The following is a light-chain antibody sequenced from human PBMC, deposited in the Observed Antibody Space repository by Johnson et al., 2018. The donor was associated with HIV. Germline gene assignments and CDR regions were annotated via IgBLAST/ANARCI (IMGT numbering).Light chain of an antibody. V-gene: IGLV1-51*02. CDR3: GTWDTSLSVYV. J-gene: IGLJ1*01. CDR2: ENN. CDR1: SSNIGNNY. Sequence: QSVLTQPPSVSAAPGQKVSISCSGSSSNIGNNYVSWYQQLPGTAPKLLIYENNKRPSGIPDRFSGSKSHTSATLGITGLQTGDEAEYYCGTWDTSLSVYVFGTGTKVTVL.